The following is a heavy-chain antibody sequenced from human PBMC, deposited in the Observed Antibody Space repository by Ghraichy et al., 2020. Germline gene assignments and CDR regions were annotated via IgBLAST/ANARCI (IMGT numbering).Heavy chain of an antibody. J-gene: IGHJ6*03. D-gene: IGHD3-3*01. V-gene: IGHV1-2*06. CDR2: INPNSGGT. Sequence: ASVKVSCKASGYTFTGYYMHWVRQAPGQGLEWMGRINPNSGGTNYAQKFQGRVTMTRDTSISTAYMELSRLRSDDTAVYYCARDDFWSGYSSDSYYYYMDVWGKGTTVTVSS. CDR3: ARDDFWSGYSSDSYYYYMDV. CDR1: GYTFTGYY.